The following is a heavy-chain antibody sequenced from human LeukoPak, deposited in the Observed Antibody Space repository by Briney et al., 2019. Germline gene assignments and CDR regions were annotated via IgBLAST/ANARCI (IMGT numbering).Heavy chain of an antibody. V-gene: IGHV3-23*01. CDR2: ISGSTGNT. CDR3: GSSGWRFYMDV. D-gene: IGHD6-19*01. CDR1: GFTFSSYA. Sequence: GGSLRLSCAASGFTFSSYAMSWVRQAPGKGLEWVSAISGSTGNTYYADSVKGRFTISRDNSKNTLYLQMNSLRAEDTAVYYCGSSGWRFYMDVWGKGTTVTISS. J-gene: IGHJ6*03.